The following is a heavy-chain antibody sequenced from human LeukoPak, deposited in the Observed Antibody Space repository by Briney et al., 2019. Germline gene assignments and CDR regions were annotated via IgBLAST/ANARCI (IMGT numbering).Heavy chain of an antibody. D-gene: IGHD2-15*01. J-gene: IGHJ5*02. Sequence: ASVKVSCKASGYTFTGYYMHWVRQAPGQGREWMGWINPYSGGTNYAQKFQGRVTMTRDTSMSTAYMALSRLRSGDAAVYYCASSPIRDCSGGSCYCRSEYWFDRWGQGTLVTVSS. CDR3: ASSPIRDCSGGSCYCRSEYWFDR. CDR1: GYTFTGYY. CDR2: INPYSGGT. V-gene: IGHV1-2*02.